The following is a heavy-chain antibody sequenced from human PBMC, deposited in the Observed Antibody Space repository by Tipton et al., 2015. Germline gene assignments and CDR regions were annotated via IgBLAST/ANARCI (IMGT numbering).Heavy chain of an antibody. D-gene: IGHD2-21*02. V-gene: IGHV4-61*01. Sequence: TLSLTCTVSGGSVSSGNYYWSWIRQPPGKGLEWIGYISYTENTHNNPSLKSRVTISLDTSKNQFSLTLNSVTAADTAVYYCASPSLPHDRGDYYFQSWGQGSLVTVSS. J-gene: IGHJ4*02. CDR3: ASPSLPHDRGDYYFQS. CDR2: ISYTENT. CDR1: GGSVSSGNYY.